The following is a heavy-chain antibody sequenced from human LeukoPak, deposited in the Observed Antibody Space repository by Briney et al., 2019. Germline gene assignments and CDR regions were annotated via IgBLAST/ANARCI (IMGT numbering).Heavy chain of an antibody. CDR1: GLSFSTSS. J-gene: IGHJ4*02. CDR2: ISYDGRIS. Sequence: PGRSLRLSCAASGLSFSTSSMHWVRQAPGKGLEWVAVISYDGRISYYADSVKGRFTISRDNSKNTLYLEVNSLRAEDTAVYYCARDRQPGDYWGQGTLVTVSS. CDR3: ARDRQPGDY. V-gene: IGHV3-30*04. D-gene: IGHD3-10*01.